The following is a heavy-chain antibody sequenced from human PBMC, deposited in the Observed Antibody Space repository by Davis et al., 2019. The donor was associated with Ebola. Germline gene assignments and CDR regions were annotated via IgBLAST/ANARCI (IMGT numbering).Heavy chain of an antibody. CDR2: IHYNGVT. J-gene: IGHJ6*04. Sequence: PSETLSLTCAAYGVSFSGYFWSWIRQPPGKGLEWIGEIHYNGVTKYNGSLKSRVTIVVDRSKAQCSLKVRSLTAADTAIYYCARVRSENGIDVWGKGTPVTVSP. V-gene: IGHV4-34*01. CDR3: ARVRSENGIDV. CDR1: GVSFSGYF.